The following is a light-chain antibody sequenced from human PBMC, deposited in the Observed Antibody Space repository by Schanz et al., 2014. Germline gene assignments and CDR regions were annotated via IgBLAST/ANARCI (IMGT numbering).Light chain of an antibody. V-gene: IGKV3-15*01. Sequence: EIVMTQSPAILSVSPGERATLSCRASQSVSSNLAWLQQKPGQGPRLLIYGASTRATGIPVRFSGSGSGTEFTLTISSLQSEDFALYYCQQYNDWVTFGPGTKVDIK. J-gene: IGKJ3*01. CDR3: QQYNDWVT. CDR1: QSVSSN. CDR2: GAS.